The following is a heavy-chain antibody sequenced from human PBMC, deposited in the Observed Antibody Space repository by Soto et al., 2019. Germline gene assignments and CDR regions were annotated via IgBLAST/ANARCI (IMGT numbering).Heavy chain of an antibody. CDR1: GYAFSGFY. CDR3: ARDWEFGF. Sequence: ASVKVSCKASGYAFSGFYMHWVRQAPGQGLEWMGVINPSGDSTTYAQKFQGRLTMTKDTSTSTLYMELSSLRPEDTAVYYCARDWEFGFWGQGTLVTVSS. CDR2: INPSGDST. D-gene: IGHD3-10*01. V-gene: IGHV1-46*01. J-gene: IGHJ4*02.